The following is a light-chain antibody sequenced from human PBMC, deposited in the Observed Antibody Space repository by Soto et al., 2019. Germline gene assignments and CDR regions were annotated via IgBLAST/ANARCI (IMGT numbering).Light chain of an antibody. CDR3: QQYNSYSWT. V-gene: IGKV1-5*03. J-gene: IGKJ1*01. Sequence: DIQMTQSPSTLAASLGDRVTITCRASQSISSWLAWYQQKPGKAPKLLIYKASSLESGVPSRFRGSGSGTEFTLTISSLQPDDFEAYYCQQYNSYSWTFGQGTKVDIK. CDR2: KAS. CDR1: QSISSW.